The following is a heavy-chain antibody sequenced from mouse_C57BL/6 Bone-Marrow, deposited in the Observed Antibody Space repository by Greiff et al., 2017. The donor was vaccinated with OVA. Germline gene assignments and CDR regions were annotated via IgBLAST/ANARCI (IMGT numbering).Heavy chain of an antibody. CDR3: ARNYYGSSYGYFDY. D-gene: IGHD1-1*01. CDR2: ISGGGGNT. CDR1: GFTFSSYT. V-gene: IGHV5-9*01. J-gene: IGHJ2*01. Sequence: EVQGVESGGGLVKPGGSLKLSCAASGFTFSSYTMSWVRQTPEKRLEWVATISGGGGNTYYPDSVKGRFTISRDNAKNTLYLQMSSLRSEDTALYYCARNYYGSSYGYFDYWGQGTTLTVSS.